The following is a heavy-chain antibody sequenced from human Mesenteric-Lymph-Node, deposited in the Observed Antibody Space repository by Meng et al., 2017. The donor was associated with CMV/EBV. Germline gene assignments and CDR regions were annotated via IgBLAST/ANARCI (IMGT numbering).Heavy chain of an antibody. J-gene: IGHJ6*02. V-gene: IGHV3-33*01. CDR1: GFTFSTFG. D-gene: IGHD6-25*01. CDR2: IWFDGSNR. CDR3: ARDQLRGSHYYYYALDV. Sequence: GESLKIAWAAAGFTFSTFGMHWVRQAPGKGLEWVAVIWFDGSNRNYPDSVKGRFTISRDNSKNTLYLQMNSLRAEDTAVYYCARDQLRGSHYYYYALDVWGQGTTVTVSS.